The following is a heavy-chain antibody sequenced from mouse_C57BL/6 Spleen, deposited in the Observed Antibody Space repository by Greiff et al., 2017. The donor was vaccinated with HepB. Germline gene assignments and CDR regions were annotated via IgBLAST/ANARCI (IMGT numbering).Heavy chain of an antibody. Sequence: EVKVVESEGGLVQPGSSMKLSCTASGFTFSDYYMAWVRQVPEKGLEWVANINYDGSSTYYLDSLKSRFIISRDNAKNILYLQMSSLKSEDTATYYCARLYYGSPGYFDVWGTGTTVTVSS. CDR2: INYDGSST. D-gene: IGHD1-1*01. CDR1: GFTFSDYY. V-gene: IGHV5-16*01. J-gene: IGHJ1*03. CDR3: ARLYYGSPGYFDV.